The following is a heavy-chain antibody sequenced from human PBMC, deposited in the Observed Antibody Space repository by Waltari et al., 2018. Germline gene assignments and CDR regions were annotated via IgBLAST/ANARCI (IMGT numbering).Heavy chain of an antibody. CDR2: TYYRSKWYY. J-gene: IGHJ4*02. Sequence: QVQLHQSGPGLVRPSQTLSLTCAISGDSVSSNSATCNWLRQSPSRGLEWLGRTYYRSKWYYDYAVSVKSRMSIYPDTSKNQYSLQVNSMTPEDTAVYYCTREDPTGFTDHWGQGTLVTVSS. CDR3: TREDPTGFTDH. CDR1: GDSVSSNSAT. D-gene: IGHD2-8*02. V-gene: IGHV6-1*01.